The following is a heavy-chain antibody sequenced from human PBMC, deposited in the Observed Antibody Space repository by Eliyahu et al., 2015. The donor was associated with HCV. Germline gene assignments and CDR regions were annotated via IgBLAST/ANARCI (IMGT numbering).Heavy chain of an antibody. CDR3: AKESPYANPRDYYFDY. CDR2: VKSSGDRT. V-gene: IGHV3-23*01. CDR1: GFTFSRYA. D-gene: IGHD4/OR15-4a*01. Sequence: EVQLLESGGGLGQPGGSLRLSCVASGFTFSRYAMSWVRQAPGKGLEWVSAVKSSGDRTYYTNSVKGRFIISRDNSKNTFYLEMNGLRAEDTAIYYCAKESPYANPRDYYFDYWGQGTLVTVSS. J-gene: IGHJ4*02.